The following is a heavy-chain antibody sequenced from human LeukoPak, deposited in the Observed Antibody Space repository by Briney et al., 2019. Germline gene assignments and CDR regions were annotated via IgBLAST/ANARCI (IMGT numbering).Heavy chain of an antibody. V-gene: IGHV1-46*01. Sequence: ASVKVSCKASGYTFTSYYMHWVRQAPGQGLEWMGIINPSGGSTSYAQKFQGRVTMTRDTSTSTVYMELSSLRSEATAVYYCARDSLFDGYSYGYTGAFDIWGQGTMVTVSS. J-gene: IGHJ3*02. CDR3: ARDSLFDGYSYGYTGAFDI. CDR2: INPSGGST. D-gene: IGHD5-18*01. CDR1: GYTFTSYY.